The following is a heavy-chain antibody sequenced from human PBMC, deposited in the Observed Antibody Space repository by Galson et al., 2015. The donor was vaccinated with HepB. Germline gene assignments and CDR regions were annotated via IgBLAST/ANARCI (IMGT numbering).Heavy chain of an antibody. Sequence: SLRLSCAASGFTFSSHAMSWVRQAPGKGPEWASAISGSGGSTHYADSVKGRFTISRDNSKNTLYLQMNSLRAEDTAVYYCAILAFGCYCSSTSCYRGLGGMDVWGQGTTVTVSS. D-gene: IGHD2-2*01. J-gene: IGHJ6*02. CDR2: ISGSGGST. CDR3: AILAFGCYCSSTSCYRGLGGMDV. V-gene: IGHV3-23*01. CDR1: GFTFSSHA.